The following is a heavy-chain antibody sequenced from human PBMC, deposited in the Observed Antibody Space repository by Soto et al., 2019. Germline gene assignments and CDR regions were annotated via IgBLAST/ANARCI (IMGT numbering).Heavy chain of an antibody. CDR1: GYTFTSYA. CDR2: INAGNGNT. Sequence: ASVKVSCKASGYTFTSYAMHWVRQAPGQRLEWMGWINAGNGNTKYSQKFQGRVTITRDTSVSTAYMELSSLRSDDTAVYYCARGSNYVPQDYWGQGTLVTVSS. D-gene: IGHD4-4*01. J-gene: IGHJ4*02. CDR3: ARGSNYVPQDY. V-gene: IGHV1-3*01.